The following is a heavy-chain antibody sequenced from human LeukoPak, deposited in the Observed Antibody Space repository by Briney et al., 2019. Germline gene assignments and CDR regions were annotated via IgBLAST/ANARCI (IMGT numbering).Heavy chain of an antibody. D-gene: IGHD3-22*01. Sequence: PSETLSPTCAVYGGSFSGYYWSWIRQPPGKGLEWIGEINHSGSTNYNPSLKSRVTISVDTSKNQFSLKLSSVTAADTAVYYCARGRTYYYDSSGYYYGYWGQGTLVTVSS. CDR1: GGSFSGYY. V-gene: IGHV4-34*01. CDR2: INHSGST. CDR3: ARGRTYYYDSSGYYYGY. J-gene: IGHJ4*02.